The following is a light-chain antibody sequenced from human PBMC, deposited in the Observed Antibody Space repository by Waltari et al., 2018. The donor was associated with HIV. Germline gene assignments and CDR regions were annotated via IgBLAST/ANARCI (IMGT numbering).Light chain of an antibody. CDR2: KDT. J-gene: IGLJ1*01. CDR3: VGWDSRLRGYV. Sequence: QPVLTQPPSASGTPGQRVTISCSGSSSNIENDNVYWYQQFPGAAPKLLILKDTQRPSGVPDRFTGSKSGTSASLAIGGLRSEDEADYYCVGWDSRLRGYVFGTGTKVTVL. V-gene: IGLV1-47*01. CDR1: SSNIENDN.